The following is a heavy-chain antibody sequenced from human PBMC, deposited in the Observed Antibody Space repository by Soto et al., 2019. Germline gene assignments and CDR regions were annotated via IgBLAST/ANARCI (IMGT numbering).Heavy chain of an antibody. CDR1: GFIFSNYA. Sequence: EVQLLESGGGFVQPGGSLRLSCAASGFIFSNYAMTWVRQAPGKGLEWVSAITSTGSSTYYADSVKGRFTISRDNSKNTLYLQINSLSAKDTAVYYCAKGAEGYVVSSLDYWGQGTLFTVSS. CDR2: ITSTGSST. D-gene: IGHD5-12*01. CDR3: AKGAEGYVVSSLDY. V-gene: IGHV3-23*01. J-gene: IGHJ4*02.